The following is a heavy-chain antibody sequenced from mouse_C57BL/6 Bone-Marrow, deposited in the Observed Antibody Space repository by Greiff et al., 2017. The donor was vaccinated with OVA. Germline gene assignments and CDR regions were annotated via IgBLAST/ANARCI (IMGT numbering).Heavy chain of an antibody. CDR2: LWGGGST. V-gene: IGHV2-9*01. Sequence: VKLVESGPGLVAPSQSLSITCTVSGFSLTSYGVDWVRQPPGKGLEWLGVLWGGGSTNYNSALMSRLSISKDNSKSQVFLKMNRLQTDDTSMYYCAKHARGYGSSYWYFDVWGTGTTVTVSS. J-gene: IGHJ1*03. CDR1: GFSLTSYG. CDR3: AKHARGYGSSYWYFDV. D-gene: IGHD1-1*01.